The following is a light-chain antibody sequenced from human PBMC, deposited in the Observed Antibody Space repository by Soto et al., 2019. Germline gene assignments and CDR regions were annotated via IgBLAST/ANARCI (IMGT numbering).Light chain of an antibody. V-gene: IGKV3-15*01. CDR1: QSVSSN. CDR2: GAS. Sequence: EILLTQYPSTVSASLGERSTPSCRASQSVSSNLAWYQQKTGQAARILIFGASSRAPSSPARLSGSGSGRDFTLTISSLQSEDFSVYYCQQYNKGPPRTFGQGTKVDIK. J-gene: IGKJ1*01. CDR3: QQYNKGPPRT.